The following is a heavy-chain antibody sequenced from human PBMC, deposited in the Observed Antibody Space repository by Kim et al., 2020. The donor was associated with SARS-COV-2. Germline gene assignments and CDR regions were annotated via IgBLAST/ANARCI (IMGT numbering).Heavy chain of an antibody. CDR1: GGSFSGYY. J-gene: IGHJ6*02. CDR2: ISHSGST. CDR3: ARGMVRDGRGYYYYGMDV. V-gene: IGHV4-34*01. Sequence: SETLSLTCAVYGGSFSGYYWSWIRQPPGKGLEWIGEISHSGSTNYNPSLKSRVTISVDTSKNQFSLRLSSVTAADTAVYYCARGMVRDGRGYYYYGMDVWGQGTTVTVSS. D-gene: IGHD3-10*01.